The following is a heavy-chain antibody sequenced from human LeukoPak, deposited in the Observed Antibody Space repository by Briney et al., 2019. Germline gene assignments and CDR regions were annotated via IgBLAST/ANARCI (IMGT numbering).Heavy chain of an antibody. J-gene: IGHJ5*02. Sequence: GGSLRLSCAASGFTFSTYSMNWVRQAPGKGLEWVSYISSSSSTIYYADSVKGRFTISRDNAKNSLYLQMNSLRAEDTAVYYCARARQLYKHNWFDPWGQGTLVTVSS. CDR1: GFTFSTYS. V-gene: IGHV3-48*04. CDR3: ARARQLYKHNWFDP. CDR2: ISSSSSTI. D-gene: IGHD3-3*02.